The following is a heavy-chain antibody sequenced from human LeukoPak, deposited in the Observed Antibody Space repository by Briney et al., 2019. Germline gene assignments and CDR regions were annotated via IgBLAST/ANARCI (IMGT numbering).Heavy chain of an antibody. V-gene: IGHV4-59*08. J-gene: IGHJ5*02. CDR2: IYTSGST. CDR3: ARQGGYCSGDSCYTWFDA. CDR1: GGSISGYY. Sequence: SDTLSLTCTVSGGSISGYYGSWIRQPPGKGLEWIGYIYTSGSTNYTPTLKSRVNISVDTSKNQCSLKLSSVTAADTAVYYWARQGGYCSGDSCYTWFDAWGQGTLVTVSS. D-gene: IGHD2-15*01.